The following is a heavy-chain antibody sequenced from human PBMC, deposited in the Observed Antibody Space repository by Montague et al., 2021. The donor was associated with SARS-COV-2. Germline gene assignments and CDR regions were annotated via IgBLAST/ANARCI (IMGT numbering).Heavy chain of an antibody. CDR3: ARYRRRFAEIYDTYYDYGLNV. D-gene: IGHD3-10*01. CDR1: GGSFSVHY. Sequence: SETLSLTCAVYGGSFSVHYWTWIRQPPGKGLVWIRQINQSGSTKXNPSLKSRVTISIDTSKNQFSLKMTSMTAADTGVYYCARYRRRFAEIYDTYYDYGLNVWGQGTTVTVFS. V-gene: IGHV4-34*01. CDR2: INQSGST. J-gene: IGHJ6*02.